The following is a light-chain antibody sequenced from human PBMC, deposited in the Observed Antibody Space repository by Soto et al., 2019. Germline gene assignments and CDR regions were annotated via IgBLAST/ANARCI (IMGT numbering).Light chain of an antibody. CDR3: AAWDDSLKGV. V-gene: IGLV1-44*01. CDR2: SSN. Sequence: QSVLTQPPSASGTPGQRVTISCSGSSSNIGSNTVNWYQQLPGTAPKLLIYSSNQRPSGVPDRFSGSKSGTSASLAISGLQSEDEADYYCAAWDDSLKGVFGGGTKVTVL. CDR1: SSNIGSNT. J-gene: IGLJ2*01.